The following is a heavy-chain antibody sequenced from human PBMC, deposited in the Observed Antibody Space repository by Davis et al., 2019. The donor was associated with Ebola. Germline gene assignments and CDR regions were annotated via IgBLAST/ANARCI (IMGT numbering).Heavy chain of an antibody. CDR2: ISSDGGIT. Sequence: PGGSLRLSCAASGFTFNKYWMHWVRQAPGKGLVYVSRISSDGGITSYADSVKGRFTISRDNAKSTLYVQVNSLRAEDTAIYYCAKTRCATCHSPDSWGQGTLVTVSS. J-gene: IGHJ4*02. CDR1: GFTFNKYW. V-gene: IGHV3-74*01. CDR3: AKTRCATCHSPDS.